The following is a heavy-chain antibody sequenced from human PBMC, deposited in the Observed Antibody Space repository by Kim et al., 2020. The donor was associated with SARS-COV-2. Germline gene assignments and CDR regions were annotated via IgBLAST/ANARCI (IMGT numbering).Heavy chain of an antibody. V-gene: IGHV4-34*01. CDR1: GGSFSGYY. CDR2: INHSGST. CDR3: ARGLLLGIAGAYYYYGMDV. D-gene: IGHD7-27*01. J-gene: IGHJ6*02. Sequence: SETLSLTCAVYGGSFSGYYWSWIRQPPGKGLEWIGEINHSGSTNYNPSLKSRVTISVDTSKNQFSLKLSSVTAADTAVYYCARGLLLGIAGAYYYYGMDVWGQGTTVTVSS.